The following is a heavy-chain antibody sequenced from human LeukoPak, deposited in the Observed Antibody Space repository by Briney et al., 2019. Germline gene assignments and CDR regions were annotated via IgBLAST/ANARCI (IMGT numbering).Heavy chain of an antibody. CDR3: AKDLGACGRYCISY. D-gene: IGHD2-21*01. Sequence: GGSLRLSCAASGFTSSNSHMSWVRQAPGKGLEWVSSITASDGAYYADPVKGRFTISRDSARNTHYLQMNSLRADDTAIYYCAKDLGACGRYCISYWGQGTLVTVSS. V-gene: IGHV3-23*01. CDR1: GFTSSNSH. J-gene: IGHJ4*02. CDR2: ITASDGA.